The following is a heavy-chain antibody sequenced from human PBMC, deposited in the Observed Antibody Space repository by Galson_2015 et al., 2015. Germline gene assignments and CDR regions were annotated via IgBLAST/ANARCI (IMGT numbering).Heavy chain of an antibody. CDR2: IKSKSDGGTT. V-gene: IGHV3-15*01. J-gene: IGHJ4*02. CDR1: GFTFSDAW. CDR3: TTGKMLTVVRGVIVGC. D-gene: IGHD3-10*01. Sequence: SLRLSCAASGFTFSDAWMGWVRQVPGKGLQWLGRIKSKSDGGTTHYAAAVTDRVTISRDDSKTTLYLQLNSLITEDTAVYYCTTGKMLTVVRGVIVGCWGQGTLVTVSS.